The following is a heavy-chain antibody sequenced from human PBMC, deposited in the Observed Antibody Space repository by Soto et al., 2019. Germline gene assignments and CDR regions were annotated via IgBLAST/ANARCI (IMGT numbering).Heavy chain of an antibody. V-gene: IGHV3-23*01. CDR1: GFTFSSYA. Sequence: EVQLLESGGGLVQPGGSLRLSCAASGFTFSSYAMSWVRQAPGKGLEWVSAISGSGGSTYYADSVKGRFTISRDNSKNTLYLQMNSLRAEDTAVYYCAKERLGVRIVVVVASIRWNWFDPWGQGTLVTVSS. CDR2: ISGSGGST. J-gene: IGHJ5*02. CDR3: AKERLGVRIVVVVASIRWNWFDP. D-gene: IGHD2-15*01.